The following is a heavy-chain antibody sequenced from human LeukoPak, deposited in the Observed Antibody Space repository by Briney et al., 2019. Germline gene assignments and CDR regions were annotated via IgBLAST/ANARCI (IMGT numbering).Heavy chain of an antibody. Sequence: SETLSLTCTVSGGSISSSSYYWGWIRQPPGKGLEWIGSIYYSGSTYYNPSLKSRVTISVDTSKNQFSLKLSSVTAADTAVYYCARIKGAHWRYQLPIGQYYFDYWGQGTLVTVSS. CDR3: ARIKGAHWRYQLPIGQYYFDY. J-gene: IGHJ4*02. D-gene: IGHD2-2*01. CDR2: IYYSGST. V-gene: IGHV4-39*07. CDR1: GGSISSSSYY.